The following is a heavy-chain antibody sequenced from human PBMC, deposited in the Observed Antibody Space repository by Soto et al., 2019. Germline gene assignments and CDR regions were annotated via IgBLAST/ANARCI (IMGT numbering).Heavy chain of an antibody. D-gene: IGHD3-3*01. CDR3: ARQNYDFSLPYYYGMDV. CDR2: IYYSGST. V-gene: IGHV4-39*01. Sequence: QLQLQESGPGLVKPSETLSLTCTVSGGSISSSSYYWGWIRQPPGKGLEWIGSIYYSGSTYYNPSLKSRFTISVDTSKTQFSLKLSSVTAADTAVYYCARQNYDFSLPYYYGMDVWGQGTTVTVSS. CDR1: GGSISSSSYY. J-gene: IGHJ6*02.